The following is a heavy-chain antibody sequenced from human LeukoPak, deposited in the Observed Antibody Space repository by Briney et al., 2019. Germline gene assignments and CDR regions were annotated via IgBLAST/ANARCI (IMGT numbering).Heavy chain of an antibody. V-gene: IGHV4-59*06. CDR1: GGSISSYY. Sequence: SETLSLACTVSGGSISSYYWSWIRQPPGKGLEWIGYIYYSGSTYYNPSLKSRVTISVDTSKNQFSLKLSSVTAADTAVYYCARTTFGIAARPIDYWGQGTLVTVSS. CDR3: ARTTFGIAARPIDY. J-gene: IGHJ4*02. CDR2: IYYSGST. D-gene: IGHD6-6*01.